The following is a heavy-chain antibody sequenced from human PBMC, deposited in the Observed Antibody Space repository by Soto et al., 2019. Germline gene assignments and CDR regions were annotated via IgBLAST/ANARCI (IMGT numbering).Heavy chain of an antibody. CDR1: GGSISSGGYY. CDR3: ARASLLDYYDSSGRYNWFDP. CDR2: IYYSGST. V-gene: IGHV4-31*03. J-gene: IGHJ5*02. Sequence: SETLSLTCTVSGGSISSGGYYWSWIRQHPGKGLEWIGYIYYSGSTYYNPSLKSRVTISVDTSKNQFSLKLSSVTAADTAVNYCARASLLDYYDSSGRYNWFDPWGQGTLVTVS. D-gene: IGHD3-22*01.